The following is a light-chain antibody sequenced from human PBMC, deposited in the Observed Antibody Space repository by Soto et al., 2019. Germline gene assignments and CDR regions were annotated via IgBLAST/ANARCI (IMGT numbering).Light chain of an antibody. J-gene: IGLJ1*01. CDR2: EVN. Sequence: QSALTQPPSASGSPGQSVAISCTGTTGDIGNYNFVSWYQPHPGKAPKLLIFEVNKRPSGVPDRFSGSKSGNTASLTVSGLQAEDEADYYCSSHGGNSPYVFGTGTKLTVL. CDR3: SSHGGNSPYV. V-gene: IGLV2-8*01. CDR1: TGDIGNYNF.